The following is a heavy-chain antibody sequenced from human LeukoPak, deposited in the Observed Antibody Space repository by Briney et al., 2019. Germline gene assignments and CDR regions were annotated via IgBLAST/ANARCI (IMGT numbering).Heavy chain of an antibody. J-gene: IGHJ5*02. D-gene: IGHD3-22*01. CDR3: ARPYYYDSRIDP. V-gene: IGHV4-30-4*01. CDR1: GDSISSGDYY. CDR2: MYYSGST. Sequence: SETLSLTCTVSGDSISSGDYYWSWIRQPPGKGLEWIACMYYSGSTYYNPSLKSRVTMSADTSKNQLSLKLSSVTAADTAVYYCARPYYYDSRIDPWGQGILVTVSS.